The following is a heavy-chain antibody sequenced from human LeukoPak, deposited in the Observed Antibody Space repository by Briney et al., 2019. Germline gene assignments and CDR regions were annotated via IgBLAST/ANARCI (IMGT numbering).Heavy chain of an antibody. V-gene: IGHV3-9*01. CDR1: GFSFKDYG. J-gene: IGHJ6*02. Sequence: GGSLRLSCAATGFSFKDYGMHWVRHPPGKGLEWVSAINWNGGGTDYADSVKGRFTISGDNAKNSLYLQLSSLRPEDTALYYCAKHLTATNTYIFFGLDVWGQGTSVTVSS. CDR3: AKHLTATNTYIFFGLDV. CDR2: INWNGGGT. D-gene: IGHD1-26*01.